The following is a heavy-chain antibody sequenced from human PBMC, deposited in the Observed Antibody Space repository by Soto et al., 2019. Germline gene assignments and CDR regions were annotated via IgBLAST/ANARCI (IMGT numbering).Heavy chain of an antibody. CDR1: GGSFSGYY. CDR2: INHSGST. Sequence: SETLSLTCAVYGGSFSGYYWSWIRQPPGKGLEWVGEINHSGSTNYNPSLKSRVTLSVDTSKNQFSLKLSSVTAADTAVYYCARKTGIRYYFEYWGQGMLVTVSS. J-gene: IGHJ4*02. D-gene: IGHD3-10*01. CDR3: ARKTGIRYYFEY. V-gene: IGHV4-34*01.